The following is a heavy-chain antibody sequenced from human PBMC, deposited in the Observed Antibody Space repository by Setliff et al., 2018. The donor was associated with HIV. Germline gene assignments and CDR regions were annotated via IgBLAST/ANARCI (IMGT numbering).Heavy chain of an antibody. CDR2: IYKSGTT. CDR3: GRLSETAMASFDS. D-gene: IGHD2-21*02. V-gene: IGHV4-59*08. CDR1: GGSVNSYH. J-gene: IGHJ4*02. Sequence: SETLSLTCSVSGGSVNSYHWSWIRQPPGKGLEWIGYIYKSGTTNYSPSLKSRGTISAGPSKNQFSLKLTSVTAADTAVYYCGRLSETAMASFDSWGQGRLVTISS.